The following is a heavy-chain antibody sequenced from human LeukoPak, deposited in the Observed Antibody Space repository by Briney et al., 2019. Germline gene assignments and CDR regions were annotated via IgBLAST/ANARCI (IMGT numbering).Heavy chain of an antibody. CDR2: ISSSSTYI. V-gene: IGHV3-21*01. CDR3: ARDRGAIVVIPTDIGY. Sequence: GGSLRLSCAASGFTFGNYNMNWVRQAPGKGLEWVSSISSSSTYIYYANSLKGRFTISRDNAKNSLYLQMNSLRAEDTAVYYCARDRGAIVVIPTDIGYWGQGTLVTVSS. CDR1: GFTFGNYN. D-gene: IGHD2-2*02. J-gene: IGHJ4*02.